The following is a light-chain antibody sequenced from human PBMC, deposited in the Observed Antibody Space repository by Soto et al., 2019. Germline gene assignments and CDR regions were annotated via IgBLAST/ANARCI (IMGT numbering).Light chain of an antibody. Sequence: QSALTQPPSASGSPGQSVTISCTGTSSDVGAYNYVSWYQQHPGKAPKLMIYEVSKRPSGVPDRFSGSKSGNTASLAVSGLQAEDEGYYYCSLYAGSNNLVFGGGTKLTVL. CDR3: SLYAGSNNLV. CDR1: SSDVGAYNY. CDR2: EVS. V-gene: IGLV2-8*01. J-gene: IGLJ2*01.